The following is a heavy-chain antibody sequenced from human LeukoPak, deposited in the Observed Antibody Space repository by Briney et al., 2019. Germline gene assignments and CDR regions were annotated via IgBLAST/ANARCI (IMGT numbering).Heavy chain of an antibody. CDR3: AGSSTSFDAFDI. J-gene: IGHJ3*02. D-gene: IGHD2-2*01. CDR1: GGSISSGDYY. Sequence: SETLSLTCTVSGGSISSGDYYWSWIRQPPGKGLEWIGYIYYSGSTYYNPSLKGRVTISVDTPKNQFSLKLSSVTAADTAVYYCAGSSTSFDAFDIWGQGTMVTVSS. V-gene: IGHV4-30-4*01. CDR2: IYYSGST.